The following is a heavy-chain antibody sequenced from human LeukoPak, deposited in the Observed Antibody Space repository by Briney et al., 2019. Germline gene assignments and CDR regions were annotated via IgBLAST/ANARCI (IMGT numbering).Heavy chain of an antibody. D-gene: IGHD3-22*01. CDR2: ISGSGGST. J-gene: IGHJ4*02. Sequence: GGSLRLSCAASGFTFSSYAMSWVRQAPGKGVEWVSAISGSGGSTYYADSVKGRFTISRDNSKNTQYLQMNSLRAEDTAVYYCAKAHCYDSSGYSDYWGQGTLVPVSS. CDR3: AKAHCYDSSGYSDY. CDR1: GFTFSSYA. V-gene: IGHV3-23*01.